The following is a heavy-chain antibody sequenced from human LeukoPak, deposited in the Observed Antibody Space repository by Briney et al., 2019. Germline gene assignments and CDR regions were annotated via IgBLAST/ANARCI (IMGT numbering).Heavy chain of an antibody. CDR3: AKDSYSKGDF. D-gene: IGHD6-13*01. Sequence: GGSLRLSCAASGFNFNNYGMNWVRQAPGKGLEWVSYISGSSSAIYYADSVKGRFTISRDNAKNSLYLQMNGLRAEDTAVYYCAKDSYSKGDFWGQGVLVTVSS. V-gene: IGHV3-48*01. CDR1: GFNFNNYG. J-gene: IGHJ4*02. CDR2: ISGSSSAI.